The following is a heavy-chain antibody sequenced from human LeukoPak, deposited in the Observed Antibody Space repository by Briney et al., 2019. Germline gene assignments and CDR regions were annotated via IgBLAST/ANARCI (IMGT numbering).Heavy chain of an antibody. CDR2: IPYDGTNK. D-gene: IGHD3-3*01. J-gene: IGHJ4*02. Sequence: GGSLRLSCAASGFTFSTYALHWVRQAPGRGLEWVAVIPYDGTNKYFADSVKGRFTISRDNSENTLYLQMNSLRTEDTALYYCARDDYFGVLAYWGQGTLVTVSS. V-gene: IGHV3-30*04. CDR1: GFTFSTYA. CDR3: ARDDYFGVLAY.